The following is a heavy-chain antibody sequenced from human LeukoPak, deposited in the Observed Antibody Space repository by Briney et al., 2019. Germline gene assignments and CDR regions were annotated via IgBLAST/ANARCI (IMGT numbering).Heavy chain of an antibody. J-gene: IGHJ4*02. CDR2: IRNEVDGATT. D-gene: IGHD2-21*01. Sequence: GGSLRLSCAASGFTFSNAWMAWVRQAPGKGLEWIGRIRNEVDGATTSYATSVKGRFNISRDDSRSTLYLQMQSLKSEDTALYYCATDRLFHNYWGQGTLVTVSS. CDR3: ATDRLFHNY. V-gene: IGHV3-15*01. CDR1: GFTFSNAW.